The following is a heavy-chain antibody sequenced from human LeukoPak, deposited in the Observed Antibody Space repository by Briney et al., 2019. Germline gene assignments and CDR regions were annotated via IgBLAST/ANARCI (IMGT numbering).Heavy chain of an antibody. J-gene: IGHJ4*02. CDR3: ASMAAAGGGY. V-gene: IGHV4-38-2*01. CDR2: IYTSGST. Sequence: SETLSLTCAVSGYSISSGYYWGWIRQPPGKGLEWIGRIYTSGSTNYNPSLKSRVTMSVDTSKNQFSLKLSSVTAADTAVYYCASMAAAGGGYWGQGTLVTVSS. CDR1: GYSISSGYY. D-gene: IGHD6-13*01.